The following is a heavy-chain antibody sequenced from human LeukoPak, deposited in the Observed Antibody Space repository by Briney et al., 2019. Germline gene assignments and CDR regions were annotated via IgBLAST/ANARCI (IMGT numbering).Heavy chain of an antibody. CDR2: ISYDGSAK. V-gene: IGHV3-30-3*01. D-gene: IGHD3-9*01. CDR1: GFTFSSYA. J-gene: IGHJ4*02. Sequence: SGGSLRLSCAASGFTFSSYAMHWVRQAPGKGLEWVAIISYDGSAKYYADSVKGRFTISRDNSKNTLYVQMTSLRGEDTAVYYCASETGYYFHNWGQGTLVTVSS. CDR3: ASETGYYFHN.